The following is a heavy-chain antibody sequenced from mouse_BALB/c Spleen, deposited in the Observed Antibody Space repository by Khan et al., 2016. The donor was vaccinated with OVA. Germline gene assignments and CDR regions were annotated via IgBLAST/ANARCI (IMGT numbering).Heavy chain of an antibody. CDR2: ISYSGNT. V-gene: IGHV3-2*02. CDR3: ARVYGGDFDY. Sequence: EVQLQESGPGLVKPSQSLSLTCTVTGYSITSDYAWNWIRQFPGNKPEWMGFISYSGNTNYNPSLKSRISITRATSKNQFFLQLNSVTTEDTATYYCARVYGGDFDYWGQGTTLTVSS. D-gene: IGHD1-1*01. CDR1: GYSITSDYA. J-gene: IGHJ2*01.